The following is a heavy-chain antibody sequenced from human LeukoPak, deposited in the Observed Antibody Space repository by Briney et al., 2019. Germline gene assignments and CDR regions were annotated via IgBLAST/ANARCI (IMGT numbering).Heavy chain of an antibody. J-gene: IGHJ4*02. CDR1: GFTLSSYA. V-gene: IGHV3-23*01. D-gene: IGHD5-12*01. CDR2: ICGSGGST. Sequence: GGSLRLSCVASGFTLSSYAMCCVCQAPRRGRGCVSAICGSGGSTYYADSVQGRFTISRDNSKNTLYLQMNSLRAEDTAVYYCAKYPGPIVATIKDYWGQGTLVTVSS. CDR3: AKYPGPIVATIKDY.